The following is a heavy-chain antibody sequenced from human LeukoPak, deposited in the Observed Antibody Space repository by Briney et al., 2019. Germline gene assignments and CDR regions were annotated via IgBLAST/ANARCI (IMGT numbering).Heavy chain of an antibody. Sequence: GRSLRLSCAASGFTFSSYAMHWVRQAPGKGLEGVAVISYDGSNKYYADSVKGRFTISRDNSKNTLYLQMNSLRAEDTAVYYCARDRDGHYFDYWGQGTLVTVSS. V-gene: IGHV3-30*04. CDR3: ARDRDGHYFDY. CDR2: ISYDGSNK. D-gene: IGHD2-21*02. J-gene: IGHJ4*02. CDR1: GFTFSSYA.